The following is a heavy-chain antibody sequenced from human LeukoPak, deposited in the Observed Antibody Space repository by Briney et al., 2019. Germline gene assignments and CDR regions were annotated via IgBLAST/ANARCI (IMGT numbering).Heavy chain of an antibody. V-gene: IGHV4-34*01. Sequence: SETLSLTCAVYGGSFSGYFWSWIRQPPGKGLEWIGEINHSGSTNYNPSLKSRVTISVDTSKNQFSLKLSSVTAADTAVYYCARGLGIFGVSWFDPWGQETPVTVSS. CDR1: GGSFSGYF. J-gene: IGHJ5*02. CDR3: ARGLGIFGVSWFDP. CDR2: INHSGST. D-gene: IGHD3-3*01.